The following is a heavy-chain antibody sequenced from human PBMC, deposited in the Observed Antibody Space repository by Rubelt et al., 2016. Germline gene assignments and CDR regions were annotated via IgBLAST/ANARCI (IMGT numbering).Heavy chain of an antibody. J-gene: IGHJ4*02. CDR3: ARANQIAVAGTGDY. CDR1: GYTFTTYA. Sequence: QVQLVHSGAEVKKPGASVKVSCKASGYTFTTYAMHWVRQAPGQRLEWMGWINAGNGNTRYSQKFQGRVTITRDTSASTAYMELSSLRSEDTAVYYCARANQIAVAGTGDYWGQGTLVTVSS. D-gene: IGHD6-19*01. CDR2: INAGNGNT. V-gene: IGHV1-3*01.